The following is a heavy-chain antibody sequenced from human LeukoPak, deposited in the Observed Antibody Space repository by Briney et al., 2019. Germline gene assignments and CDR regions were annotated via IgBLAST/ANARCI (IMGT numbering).Heavy chain of an antibody. CDR3: ARDKDLPPPPGIGAGPRLTWFDP. J-gene: IGHJ5*02. D-gene: IGHD6-13*01. Sequence: SDTLSLTCTASGDSISSGFFWGWIRQSPDKGLEWIGSVYRTGNTYYEASLKSRVTISVDTSRNQFSLELRSVTAADTAIYYCARDKDLPPPPGIGAGPRLTWFDPWGQGTRVTVSS. V-gene: IGHV4-38-2*02. CDR1: GDSISSGFF. CDR2: VYRTGNT.